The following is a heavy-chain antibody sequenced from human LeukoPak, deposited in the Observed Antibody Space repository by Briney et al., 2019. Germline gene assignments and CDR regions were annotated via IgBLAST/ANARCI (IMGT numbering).Heavy chain of an antibody. Sequence: GGSLRLACAASGFTFSSYAMHWVRQAPGKGLEWVAVISYDGSNKYYADSVEGRFTISRDNSKNTPYLQMPTLRAADTAVHYCARLSTSGWYGGPNLWGQGTPVTVSS. CDR3: ARLSTSGWYGGPNL. CDR2: ISYDGSNK. D-gene: IGHD6-19*01. CDR1: GFTFSSYA. V-gene: IGHV3-30-3*02. J-gene: IGHJ4*02.